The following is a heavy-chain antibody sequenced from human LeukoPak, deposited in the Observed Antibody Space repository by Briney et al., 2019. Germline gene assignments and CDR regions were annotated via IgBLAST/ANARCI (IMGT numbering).Heavy chain of an antibody. Sequence: ASVKVSCKVSGYTLTEFSMHWVRQAPGKGLEWMGRFDPEDGETIYAQEFQGRVTMTEDTSTDTAYMELSSLRSEDTAVYYCAREVAAAGTSHFDYWGQGTLVTVSS. D-gene: IGHD6-13*01. V-gene: IGHV1-24*01. J-gene: IGHJ4*02. CDR2: FDPEDGET. CDR1: GYTLTEFS. CDR3: AREVAAAGTSHFDY.